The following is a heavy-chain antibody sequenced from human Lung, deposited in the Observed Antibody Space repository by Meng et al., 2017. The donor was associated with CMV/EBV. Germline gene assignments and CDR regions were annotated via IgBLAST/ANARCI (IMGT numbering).Heavy chain of an antibody. CDR3: ARQNSRSRGWYGMDG. CDR1: GYSFTSYW. V-gene: IGHV5-51*01. J-gene: IGHJ6*02. CDR2: IYPGDSDT. D-gene: IGHD6-13*01. Sequence: GGSLRLXCQGSGYSFTSYWIGWVRQMPGKGLEWMGIIYPGDSDTRYSPSFQGQVTISADKSISTAYLQWSSLKASGTAMYYCARQNSRSRGWYGMDGWGQGTTVTVSS.